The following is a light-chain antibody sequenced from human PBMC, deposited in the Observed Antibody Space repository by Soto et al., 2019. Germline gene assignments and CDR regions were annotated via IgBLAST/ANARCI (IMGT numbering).Light chain of an antibody. J-gene: IGKJ1*01. CDR2: KAS. Sequence: DIRLTQSPSSVSASVGDSVTITCRASQDVSTWLAWYQQKPGTAPKLLIYKASSLQSGVPSRFSGSGSGTEFTLTISSLQPDDFATYYCQQYVTAFRSFGQGTKVDIK. V-gene: IGKV1-5*03. CDR1: QDVSTW. CDR3: QQYVTAFRS.